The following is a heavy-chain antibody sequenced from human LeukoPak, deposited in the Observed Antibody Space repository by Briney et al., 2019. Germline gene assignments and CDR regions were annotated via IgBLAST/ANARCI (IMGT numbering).Heavy chain of an antibody. J-gene: IGHJ4*02. CDR3: ARDPPVPSSTSCYADY. D-gene: IGHD2-2*01. Sequence: GGSLRLSCAASGFTFSDYYMSWIRQAPGKGLEWVSYISSSGSTIYYADSVKGRFTISRDNAENSLYLQMNSLRAEDTAVYYCARDPPVPSSTSCYADYWGQGTLVTVSS. V-gene: IGHV3-11*01. CDR1: GFTFSDYY. CDR2: ISSSGSTI.